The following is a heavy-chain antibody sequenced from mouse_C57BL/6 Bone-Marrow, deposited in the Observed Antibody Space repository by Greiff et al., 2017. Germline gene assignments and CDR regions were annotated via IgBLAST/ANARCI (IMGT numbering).Heavy chain of an antibody. CDR2: IYPGNGDT. CDR1: GYTFTSYN. J-gene: IGHJ4*01. Sequence: QVQLKESGAELVRPGASVKMSCKASGYTFTSYNMHWVKQTPRQGLEWIGAIYPGNGDTSYNQQFKGKATLTVDKSSSTAYMQRSSLTSEDSAVYFCARGGLFLDYAMDYWGQGTSVTVSS. CDR3: ARGGLFLDYAMDY. D-gene: IGHD1-1*02. V-gene: IGHV1-12*01.